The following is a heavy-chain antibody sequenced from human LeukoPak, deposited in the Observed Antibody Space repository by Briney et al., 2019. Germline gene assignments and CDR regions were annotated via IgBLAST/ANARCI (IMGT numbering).Heavy chain of an antibody. CDR3: ARRRLRPSYGMDV. D-gene: IGHD2-21*01. J-gene: IGHJ6*02. CDR1: GFTVSSNY. V-gene: IGHV3-66*04. CDR2: IYSGGST. Sequence: GGSLRLSCAASGFTVSSNYMSWVRQAPGKWLEWVSVIYSGGSTYYADSVKGRFTISRDNSKNTLYLRMNNLRAEDTAVYYCARRRLRPSYGMDVWGQGTTVTVSS.